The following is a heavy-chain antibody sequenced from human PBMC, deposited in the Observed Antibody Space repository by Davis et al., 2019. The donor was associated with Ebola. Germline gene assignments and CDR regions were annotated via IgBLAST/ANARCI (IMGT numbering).Heavy chain of an antibody. Sequence: GESLKISCAASGFVFSDLSMNWVRQAPGKGLEWITYITKGSDAIHYADSVKGRFTVSRDNAKNLVFLQMSSLRDEDSAVYYCARDHFFAFDFWSQGVHVSVSS. V-gene: IGHV3-48*02. CDR1: GFVFSDLS. D-gene: IGHD3/OR15-3a*01. J-gene: IGHJ4*02. CDR2: ITKGSDAI. CDR3: ARDHFFAFDF.